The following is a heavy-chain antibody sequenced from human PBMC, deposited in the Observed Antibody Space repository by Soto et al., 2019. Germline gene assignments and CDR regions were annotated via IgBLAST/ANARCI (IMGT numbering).Heavy chain of an antibody. CDR3: ALLYGDYPR. CDR2: IIPILGIA. Sequence: QVQLVQSGAEVKKPGSSVKVSCKASGGTFSSYTISWVRQAPGQGLEWMGRIIPILGIANYAQKFQGRVTTXADKSTSTAYMELSSLRSEDTAVYYCALLYGDYPRWGQGTLVTVSS. D-gene: IGHD4-17*01. J-gene: IGHJ4*02. V-gene: IGHV1-69*02. CDR1: GGTFSSYT.